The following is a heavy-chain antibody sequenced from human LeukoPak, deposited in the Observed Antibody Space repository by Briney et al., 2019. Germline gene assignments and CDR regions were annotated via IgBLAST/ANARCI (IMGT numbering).Heavy chain of an antibody. CDR1: GFTLRSHS. D-gene: IGHD3-16*02. J-gene: IGHJ4*02. V-gene: IGHV3-23*01. Sequence: GGSLRLSRAASGFTLRSHSMSWVRQAPGEGLEWGSAICGSGGSTYYADSVKGRFTISRDNSKNTLYLQMNSLRAEDTAVYYCAKDHMITFGGVIDPFDYWGQGTLVTVSS. CDR2: ICGSGGST. CDR3: AKDHMITFGGVIDPFDY.